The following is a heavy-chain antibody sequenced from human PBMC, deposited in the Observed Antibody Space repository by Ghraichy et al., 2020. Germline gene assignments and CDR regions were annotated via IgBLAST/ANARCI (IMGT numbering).Heavy chain of an antibody. D-gene: IGHD6-13*01. CDR3: ARIATAGTWFDP. V-gene: IGHV4-59*08. J-gene: IGHJ5*02. Sequence: SETLSLTCTVSGGSISGYFWSWIRQPPGKGLEWIGYIYYSGSTTYNPSLKSRVTISGDTSKNQFSLKLSSVTAADTAVYYCARIATAGTWFDPWGQGTLVTVSS. CDR1: GGSISGYF. CDR2: IYYSGST.